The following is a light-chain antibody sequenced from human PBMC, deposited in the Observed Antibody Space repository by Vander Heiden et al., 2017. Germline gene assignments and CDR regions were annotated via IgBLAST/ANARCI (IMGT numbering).Light chain of an antibody. CDR3: ATWDESLSAVV. Sequence: QSVLTQPPSASGTPGQRVTISGSVTRSNIGGNFVYWYQQLPETAPKVLIFKNNQRPSGVPDRFSGSKSGTSASMAISGLRSEDEADYYCATWDESLSAVVFGGGTKLTVL. CDR2: KNN. J-gene: IGLJ2*01. CDR1: RSNIGGNF. V-gene: IGLV1-47*01.